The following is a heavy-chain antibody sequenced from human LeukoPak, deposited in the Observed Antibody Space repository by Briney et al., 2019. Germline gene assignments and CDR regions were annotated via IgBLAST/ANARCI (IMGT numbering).Heavy chain of an antibody. CDR2: ISWDGGST. Sequence: PGGSLRLSCAASGFTFDDYAMHWVRQAPGKGLEWVSLISWDGGSTYYADSVKGRFTISRDNSKNSLYLQMNSLRAEDTALYYCAKLWGSSSWYPAENFDYWGQGTLVTVSS. CDR3: AKLWGSSSWYPAENFDY. D-gene: IGHD6-13*01. CDR1: GFTFDDYA. V-gene: IGHV3-43D*03. J-gene: IGHJ4*02.